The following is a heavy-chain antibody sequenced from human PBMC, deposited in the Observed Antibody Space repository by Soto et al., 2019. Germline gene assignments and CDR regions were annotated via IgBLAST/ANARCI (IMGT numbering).Heavy chain of an antibody. D-gene: IGHD4-17*01. J-gene: IGHJ6*02. CDR3: ARDTVTHPDDYYYGMDV. V-gene: IGHV4-31*03. CDR1: GGSISSGGYY. CDR2: IYYSGST. Sequence: QVQLQESGPGLVKPSETLSLTCTVSGGSISSGGYYWSWIRQHPGKGLEWIGYIYYSGSTYYNPSLQSRVTISVDTSKNQFSLKLSSVTAADTAVYYCARDTVTHPDDYYYGMDVWGQGTTVSVSS.